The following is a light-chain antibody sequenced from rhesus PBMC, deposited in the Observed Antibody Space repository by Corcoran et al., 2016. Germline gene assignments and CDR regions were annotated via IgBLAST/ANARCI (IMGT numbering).Light chain of an antibody. CDR3: LLFYSDGDV. J-gene: IGLJ6*01. V-gene: IGLV7-76*01. CDR1: TEAVTSGHS. Sequence: AVVTQEPSMTVSPGGPVTLTCASRTEAVTSGHSPHWFQQKPGQAPKTLIYNTNYKHSWTPARFSRSLLGGKGALTLSGAQPEDEAEYYCLLFYSDGDVFGSGTKLTVL. CDR2: NTN.